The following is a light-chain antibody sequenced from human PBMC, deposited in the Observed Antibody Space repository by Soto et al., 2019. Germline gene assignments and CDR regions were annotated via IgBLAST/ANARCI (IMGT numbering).Light chain of an antibody. CDR2: GNS. CDR1: SSNIGAHYD. Sequence: QSVLTQPPSVSGAPGQRVTISCTGSSSNIGAHYDVHWYQQLPGTAPKLLIYGNSNRPSGVPDRFSGSKSGTSASLAITGLQAEDEADYYCQSYDNSLSGYGVGTGTKLTVL. J-gene: IGLJ1*01. V-gene: IGLV1-40*01. CDR3: QSYDNSLSGYG.